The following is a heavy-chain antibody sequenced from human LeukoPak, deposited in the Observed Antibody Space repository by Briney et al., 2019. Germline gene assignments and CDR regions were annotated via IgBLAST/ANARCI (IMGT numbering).Heavy chain of an antibody. V-gene: IGHV1-46*01. CDR3: ARDEIAAAGYYYYYYMDV. J-gene: IGHJ6*03. D-gene: IGHD6-13*01. Sequence: ASVKVSCKASGYTFTSYHLHWVRQAPGQGLEWMGIINPSGGSPNYAQKFQGRVTMTRDMSTSTVNMELSSLRSEDTAVYYCARDEIAAAGYYYYYYMDVWGKGTTVTISS. CDR1: GYTFTSYH. CDR2: INPSGGSP.